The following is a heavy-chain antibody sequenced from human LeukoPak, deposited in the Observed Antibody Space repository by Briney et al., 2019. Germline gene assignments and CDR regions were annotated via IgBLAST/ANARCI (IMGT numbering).Heavy chain of an antibody. D-gene: IGHD3-10*01. V-gene: IGHV3-23*01. J-gene: IGHJ4*02. CDR1: GCTFSSYG. CDR2: ISGSGGRT. Sequence: GWTLILSCAASGCTFSSYGMSWVRQAPAPGLEWVSAISGSGGRTYYADPVKGRFTISRDNSKNTRYLQMNSLTAEDTAVYYCAKGVLLWFGELFPVDYWGQGTLVTVSS. CDR3: AKGVLLWFGELFPVDY.